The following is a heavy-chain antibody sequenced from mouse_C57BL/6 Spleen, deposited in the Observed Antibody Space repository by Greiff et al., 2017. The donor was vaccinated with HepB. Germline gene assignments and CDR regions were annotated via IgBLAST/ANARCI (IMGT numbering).Heavy chain of an antibody. CDR3: AKSLSEYWYFDV. CDR1: GYTFTDYY. CDR2: INPYNGGT. J-gene: IGHJ1*03. D-gene: IGHD6-1*01. Sequence: VQLQQSGPVLVKPGASVKMSCKASGYTFTDYYMNWVKQSHGKSLEWIGVINPYNGGTSYNQKFKGKATLTVDKSSSTAYMELNSLTSEDSAVYYCAKSLSEYWYFDVWGTGTTVTVSS. V-gene: IGHV1-19*01.